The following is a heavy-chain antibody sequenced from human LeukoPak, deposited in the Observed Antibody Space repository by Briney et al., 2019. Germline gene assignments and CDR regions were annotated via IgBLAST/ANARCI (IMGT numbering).Heavy chain of an antibody. CDR1: GFTFSPYG. CDR2: ISYDGSDK. D-gene: IGHD6-13*01. V-gene: IGHV3-30*03. Sequence: PGGSLRLSCAASGFTFSPYGMHWVRQAPGKGLEWVAVISYDGSDKYYADSVKGRFTISRDNSKNTLYLQMNRLRPDDTAVYYWARDSRQLALDYWGQGPLVTVSS. J-gene: IGHJ4*02. CDR3: ARDSRQLALDY.